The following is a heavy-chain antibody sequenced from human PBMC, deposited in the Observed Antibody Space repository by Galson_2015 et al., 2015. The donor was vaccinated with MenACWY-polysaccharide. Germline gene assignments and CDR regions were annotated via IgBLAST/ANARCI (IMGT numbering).Heavy chain of an antibody. J-gene: IGHJ3*02. CDR2: ISYDGSNK. CDR1: GFTFSSYG. V-gene: IGHV3-30*18. D-gene: IGHD3-22*01. Sequence: SLRLSCAASGFTFSSYGMHWVRQAPGKGLEWVAVISYDGSNKYYADSVKGRFTISRDNSKNTLYLQMNSLRAEDTAVYYCAKVITMIVVVIKFDAFDIWGQGTMVTVSS. CDR3: AKVITMIVVVIKFDAFDI.